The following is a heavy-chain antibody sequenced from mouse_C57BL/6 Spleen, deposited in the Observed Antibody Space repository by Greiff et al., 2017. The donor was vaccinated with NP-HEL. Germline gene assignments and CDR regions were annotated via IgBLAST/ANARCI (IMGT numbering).Heavy chain of an antibody. D-gene: IGHD1-1*01. CDR1: GFTFSDYY. CDR3: AREGEVYGHWFDY. Sequence: EVQLLQSGGGLVQPGASLKLSCAASGFTFSDYYMYWVRQTPEKRLEWVAYISNGSGSTYYPDTVKGRFTLSRDNAKHTLYLQMSRLKSEDTAMYYYAREGEVYGHWFDYWGQGTTLTVSS. V-gene: IGHV5-12*01. J-gene: IGHJ2*01. CDR2: ISNGSGST.